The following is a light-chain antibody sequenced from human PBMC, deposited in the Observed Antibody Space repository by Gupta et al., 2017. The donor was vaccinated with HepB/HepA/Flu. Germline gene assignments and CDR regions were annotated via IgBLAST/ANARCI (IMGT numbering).Light chain of an antibody. CDR3: SSSKPSSDSVV. Sequence: QSALTQPPSASGSPGQSVTISCIGTSSDVGNYYNVVSWYQLQPNKPPSLMIYEVSRRSSGAPDCFSGSKSGTTASLTVSGLQAEDEADYYCSSSKPSSDSVVFGGGTKLTVL. J-gene: IGLJ2*01. V-gene: IGLV2-8*01. CDR1: SSDVGNYYN. CDR2: EVS.